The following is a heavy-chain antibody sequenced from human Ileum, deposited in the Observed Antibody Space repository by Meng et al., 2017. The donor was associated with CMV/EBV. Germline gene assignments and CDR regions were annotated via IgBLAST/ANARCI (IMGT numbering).Heavy chain of an antibody. CDR3: ARVLRTVTIFGVAANWFDP. D-gene: IGHD3-3*01. CDR1: SGSHY. CDR2: IYYRGST. Sequence: SGSHYWSWIRQPPGKGLEWIGYIYYRGSTNYNPSLTSRVTISVDTSKNQFSLKLSSVTAADTAVYYCARVLRTVTIFGVAANWFDPWGQGTLVTVSS. J-gene: IGHJ5*02. V-gene: IGHV4-61*01.